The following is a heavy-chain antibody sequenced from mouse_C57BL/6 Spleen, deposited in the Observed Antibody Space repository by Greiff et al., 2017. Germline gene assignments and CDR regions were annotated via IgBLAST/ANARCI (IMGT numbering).Heavy chain of an antibody. CDR3: ARNYYGSSLFAY. CDR2: ISSGSSTI. Sequence: EVQLVESGGGLVKPGGSLKLSCAASGFTFSDYGMHWVRQAPEKGLEWVAYISSGSSTIYYANTVKGRFTISRDNAKNTLFLHMTSLRSEDTAMYYCARNYYGSSLFAYWGQGTLVTVSA. CDR1: GFTFSDYG. D-gene: IGHD1-1*01. V-gene: IGHV5-17*01. J-gene: IGHJ3*01.